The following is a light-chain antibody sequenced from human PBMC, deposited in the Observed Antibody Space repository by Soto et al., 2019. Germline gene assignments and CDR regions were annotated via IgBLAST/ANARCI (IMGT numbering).Light chain of an antibody. Sequence: DIQMTQSPSSLSASVGDRVTITCRASQRVSFHLNWYQQKPGKAPKLLIYGASSLQSGVPSRFSGSGSGTDFTLTIAGLQPADFATYYCQQTYNTPALSFGGGTKVEIK. CDR1: QRVSFH. CDR2: GAS. V-gene: IGKV1-39*01. CDR3: QQTYNTPALS. J-gene: IGKJ4*01.